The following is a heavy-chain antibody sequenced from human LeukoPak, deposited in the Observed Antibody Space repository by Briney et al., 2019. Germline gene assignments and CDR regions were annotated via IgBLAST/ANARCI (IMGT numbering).Heavy chain of an antibody. D-gene: IGHD3-22*01. CDR3: ARDNGSGYYYDY. CDR2: IYYSGST. Sequence: SGTLSLTCTVSGGSISRYYWSWIRQPPGKGLEWIGYIYYSGSTNYNPSLKSRVTMSVDTSKNQFSLKLSSVTAADTAVYYCARDNGSGYYYDYWGQGTLVTVSS. J-gene: IGHJ4*02. CDR1: GGSISRYY. V-gene: IGHV4-59*01.